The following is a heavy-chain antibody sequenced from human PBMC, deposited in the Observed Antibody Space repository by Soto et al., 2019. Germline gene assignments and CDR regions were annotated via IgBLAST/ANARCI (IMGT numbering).Heavy chain of an antibody. Sequence: PGGSLRLSCAASGFTFSSFAMSWVRQAPGKGLEWVSAISGSGGSTYYADSVKGRFTISRDNSKNTLYLQMNSLRAEDTAVYYCAKDLTSKGTYYYGSGSYYTPAYYFDYWGQGTLVTVSS. CDR1: GFTFSSFA. D-gene: IGHD3-10*01. CDR3: AKDLTSKGTYYYGSGSYYTPAYYFDY. J-gene: IGHJ4*02. V-gene: IGHV3-23*01. CDR2: ISGSGGST.